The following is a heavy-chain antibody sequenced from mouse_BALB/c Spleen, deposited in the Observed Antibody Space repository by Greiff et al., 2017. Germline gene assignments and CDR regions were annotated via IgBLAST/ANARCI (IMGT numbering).Heavy chain of an antibody. J-gene: IGHJ1*01. V-gene: IGHV3-8*02. CDR3: ARCLYYGSSSWYFDV. CDR2: ISYSGST. CDR1: GDSITSGY. Sequence: EVKVVESGPSLVKPSQTLSLTCSVTGDSITSGYWNWIRKFPGNKLEYMGYISYSGSTYYNPSLKSRISITRDTSKNQYYLQLNSVTTEDTATYYCARCLYYGSSSWYFDVWGAGTTVTVSS. D-gene: IGHD1-1*01.